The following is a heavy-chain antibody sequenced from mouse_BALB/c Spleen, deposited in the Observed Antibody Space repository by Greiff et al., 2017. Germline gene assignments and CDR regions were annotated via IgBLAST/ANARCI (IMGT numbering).Heavy chain of an antibody. CDR3: ARGYYYFDY. CDR2: IDPANGNT. Sequence: VQLQQSGAELVKPGASVKLSCTASGFNIKDTYMHWVKQRPEQGLEWIGRIDPANGNTKYDPKFQGKATITADTSSSTAYMQLKSLTSEDSAVYYCARGYYYFDYWGQGTTLTVSS. J-gene: IGHJ2*01. V-gene: IGHV14-3*02. CDR1: GFNIKDTY.